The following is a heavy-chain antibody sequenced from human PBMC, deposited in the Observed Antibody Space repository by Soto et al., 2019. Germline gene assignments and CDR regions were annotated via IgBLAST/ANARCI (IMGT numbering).Heavy chain of an antibody. V-gene: IGHV3-13*01. CDR3: ARTARYYYYYMDV. D-gene: IGHD5-18*01. CDR2: IGTAGDT. Sequence: GGSLRLSCAASGFTFSSYDMHWVRQATGKGLEWVSAIGTAGDTYYPGSVKGRLTISRENAKNSLYHQMNGLSAGDTAVYYCARTARYYYYYMDVWGKGTTVTVSS. CDR1: GFTFSSYD. J-gene: IGHJ6*03.